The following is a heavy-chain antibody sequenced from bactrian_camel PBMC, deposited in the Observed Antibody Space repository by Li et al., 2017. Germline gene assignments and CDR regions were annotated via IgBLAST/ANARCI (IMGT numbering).Heavy chain of an antibody. D-gene: IGHD6*01. CDR1: TYIYKGSRYC. V-gene: IGHV3S53*01. J-gene: IGHJ4*01. CDR2: TDSDGNA. CDR3: AATRRNFWFQRFGPAKYDY. Sequence: QLVESGGDLVQPGGSLRLSCSGTTYIYKGSRYCMGWLRQAPGKEPEVEVVASTDSDGNAHYAESVKGRFTIAKDSAETTLYLHMDSLKPEDTAMYYCAATRRNFWFQRFGPAKYDYWGQGTQVTVS.